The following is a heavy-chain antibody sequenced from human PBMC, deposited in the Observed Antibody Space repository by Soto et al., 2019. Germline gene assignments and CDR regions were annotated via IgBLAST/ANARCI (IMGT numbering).Heavy chain of an antibody. CDR2: IYYSGST. D-gene: IGHD3-16*01. CDR3: AREGVRGSSTPGADYYYYGMDV. V-gene: IGHV4-59*01. Sequence: PSETLSLTCTVSGGSISSYYWSWIRQPPGKGLEWIGYIYYSGSTNYNPSLKSRVTISVDTSKNQFSLKLSSVTAADTAVYYCAREGVRGSSTPGADYYYYGMDVWGQGTTVTVSS. CDR1: GGSISSYY. J-gene: IGHJ6*02.